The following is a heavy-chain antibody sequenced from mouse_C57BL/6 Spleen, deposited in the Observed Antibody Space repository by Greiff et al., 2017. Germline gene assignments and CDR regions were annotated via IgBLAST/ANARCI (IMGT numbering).Heavy chain of an antibody. CDR1: GYTFTDYY. CDR2: INPYNGGT. CDR3: ARSRTTVVAPYFGY. Sequence: VQLQQSGPVLVKPGASVKMSCKASGYTFTDYYMNWVKQSHGQSLEWIGVINPYNGGTSYNQKFKGKATLTVDKSSSTAYMELNSLTSEDSAVYYCARSRTTVVAPYFGYWGQGTTLTVSS. J-gene: IGHJ2*01. D-gene: IGHD1-1*01. V-gene: IGHV1-19*01.